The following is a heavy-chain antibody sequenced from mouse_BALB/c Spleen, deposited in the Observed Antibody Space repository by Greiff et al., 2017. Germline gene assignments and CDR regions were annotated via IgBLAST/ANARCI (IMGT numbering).Heavy chain of an antibody. CDR2: IDPENGDT. CDR1: GFNIKDYY. V-gene: IGHV14-4*02. J-gene: IGHJ2*01. CDR3: NGYYDEFDY. D-gene: IGHD2-4*01. Sequence: VQLQQSGAELVRPGASVKLSCTASGFNIKDYYMHWVKQRPEQGLEWIGWIDPENGDTEYAPKFQGKATMTADTSSNTAYLQLSSLTSEDTAVYYCNGYYDEFDYWGQGTTLTVSS.